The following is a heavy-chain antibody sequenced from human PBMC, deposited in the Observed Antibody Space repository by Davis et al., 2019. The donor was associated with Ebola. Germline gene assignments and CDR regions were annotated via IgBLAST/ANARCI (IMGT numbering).Heavy chain of an antibody. CDR1: GFSFNKYW. CDR2: IKQDGSEK. J-gene: IGHJ6*02. Sequence: GESLKISCAASGFSFNKYWMSWVRQAPGKGLEWVANIKQDGSEKYYVDSVRGRFTISRDNAKNSLYLHMNSLRAEDTAVYYCAKDLADIVVVPAAADYGMDVWGQGTTVTVSS. V-gene: IGHV3-7*03. D-gene: IGHD2-2*01. CDR3: AKDLADIVVVPAAADYGMDV.